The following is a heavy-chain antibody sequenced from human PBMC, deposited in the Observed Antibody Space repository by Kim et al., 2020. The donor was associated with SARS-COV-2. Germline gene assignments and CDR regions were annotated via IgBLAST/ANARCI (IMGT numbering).Heavy chain of an antibody. Sequence: SVKVSCKASGGTFSSYAISWVRQAPGQGLEWMGGIISIFGTANYAQKFQGRVTITADECTSTAYMELSSLRAEDTAVYYCARITPEWTYYGDSEPYYYYYGMDVWGQGPTVTVSS. CDR1: GGTFSSYA. J-gene: IGHJ6*02. V-gene: IGHV1-69*13. CDR3: ARITPEWTYYGDSEPYYYYYGMDV. D-gene: IGHD4-17*01. CDR2: IISIFGTA.